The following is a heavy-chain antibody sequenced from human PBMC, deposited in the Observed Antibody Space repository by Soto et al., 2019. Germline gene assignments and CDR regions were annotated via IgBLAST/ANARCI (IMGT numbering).Heavy chain of an antibody. Sequence: QVQLQESGPGLVKPSETLSLTCTVSGGSVSSGSYYWSWIRQPPGKGLEWIGYIYYRGSTNYNPSLKSRVTRSVDTAKIQFSLKLSSETAADPAVYYCARDYPSALLASARSDYYYYYGMDVWGQGTTVTVSS. CDR1: GGSVSSGSYY. CDR3: ARDYPSALLASARSDYYYYYGMDV. J-gene: IGHJ6*02. D-gene: IGHD6-6*01. V-gene: IGHV4-61*01. CDR2: IYYRGST.